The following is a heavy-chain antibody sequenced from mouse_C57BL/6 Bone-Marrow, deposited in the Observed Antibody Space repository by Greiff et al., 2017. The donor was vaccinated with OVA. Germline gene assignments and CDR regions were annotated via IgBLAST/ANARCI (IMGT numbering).Heavy chain of an antibody. CDR3: ARQKGHTASWFAY. CDR2: IYPYNGVS. V-gene: IGHV1-31*01. CDR1: GYSFTGYY. D-gene: IGHD3-1*01. J-gene: IGHJ3*01. Sequence: DVKLQESGPELVKPGASVKISCKASGYSFTGYYMHWVKQSHGNILDWIGYIYPYNGVSSYNQKFKGKATLTVDKSSSTAYMELRSLTSEDSAVYYCARQKGHTASWFAYWGQGTLVTVSA.